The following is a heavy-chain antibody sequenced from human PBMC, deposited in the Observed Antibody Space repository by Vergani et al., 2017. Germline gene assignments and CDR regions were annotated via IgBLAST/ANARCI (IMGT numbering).Heavy chain of an antibody. CDR2: IYTSGST. D-gene: IGHD1-26*01. CDR1: GASISSGSYY. V-gene: IGHV4-61*02. CDR3: ARSIGSYYEVSIRDWFAP. Sequence: QVQLQESGPGLVKPSQTLSLTCTVSGASISSGSYYWSWIRQPAGKGLEWIGRIYTSGSTNYNPSLKSRVTMSVDTSKNQFSLKLTSVTAADTAVYYCARSIGSYYEVSIRDWFAPWGQGTLVTVSS. J-gene: IGHJ5*02.